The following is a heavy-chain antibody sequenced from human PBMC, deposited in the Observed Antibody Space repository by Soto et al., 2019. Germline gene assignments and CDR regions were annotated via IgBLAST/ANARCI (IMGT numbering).Heavy chain of an antibody. J-gene: IGHJ4*02. CDR1: GFSLSTSGVG. D-gene: IGHD3-9*01. V-gene: IGHV2-5*02. Sequence: QITLKESGPPLVKPTQTLRLTCTFSGFSLSTSGVGVGWIRQPPGKALEWLALIYWDDDKRYRPSLKSRRTITEATSKNQVVLTLTKLDTVDTATYYCARGGWTSYYSPFFDYWGQGTLVTVSS. CDR3: ARGGWTSYYSPFFDY. CDR2: IYWDDDK.